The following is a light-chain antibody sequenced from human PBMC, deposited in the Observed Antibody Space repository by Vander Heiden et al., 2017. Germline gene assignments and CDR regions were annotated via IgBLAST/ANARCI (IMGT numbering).Light chain of an antibody. Sequence: QSVLTQPPSASGPPGQRVTISCSGSSSNIGGNSVYWYQQLPGPAPKLLIYRNNHRPSGVPDRFSASKSGTSASLAISGLRSEDEADYYCATWDDSLSGWVFGGGTKLTVL. V-gene: IGLV1-47*01. CDR2: RNN. CDR1: SSNIGGNS. CDR3: ATWDDSLSGWV. J-gene: IGLJ3*02.